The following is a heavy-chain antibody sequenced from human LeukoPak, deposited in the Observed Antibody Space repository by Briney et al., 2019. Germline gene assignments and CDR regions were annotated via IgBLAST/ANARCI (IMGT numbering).Heavy chain of an antibody. CDR2: IRTGGGAT. Sequence: GGSLRLSCAASGFTFSIYAMHWVRQAPGKGREWVSTIRTGGGATNYADSVKGRFTISRDNSKSTLYLQMSSLRAEDTATYYCSRDPNGDYVGAFDFWGQGTLVTVSS. D-gene: IGHD4-17*01. V-gene: IGHV3-23*01. J-gene: IGHJ3*01. CDR1: GFTFSIYA. CDR3: SRDPNGDYVGAFDF.